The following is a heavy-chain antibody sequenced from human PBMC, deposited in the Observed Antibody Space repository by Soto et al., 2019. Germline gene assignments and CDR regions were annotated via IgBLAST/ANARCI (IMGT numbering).Heavy chain of an antibody. Sequence: SETLSLTCTVSGGSISSYYWGWIRQPPGKGLEWIGSIYYSGSTYYNPSLKSRVTISVDTSKNQFSLKLSSVTAADTAVYYCARHLPKEWLVRDYYYGMDVWGQGTTVTVSS. V-gene: IGHV4-39*01. CDR2: IYYSGST. CDR3: ARHLPKEWLVRDYYYGMDV. J-gene: IGHJ6*02. CDR1: GGSISSYY. D-gene: IGHD6-19*01.